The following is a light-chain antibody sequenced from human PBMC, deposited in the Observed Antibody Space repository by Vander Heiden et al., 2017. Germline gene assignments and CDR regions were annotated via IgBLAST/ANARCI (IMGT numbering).Light chain of an antibody. V-gene: IGLV3-19*01. CDR3: NSRDTSGDHVV. CDR2: GNN. J-gene: IGLJ2*01. Sequence: SSELTQEPAVSVALGQTVRITCQGDSLRNYYASWYQQKPGQAPLLVIYGNNNRPSGIPDRFSGSSSGDTTSLTTTGAQARDEADYYCNSRDTSGDHVVFGGGTKLTVL. CDR1: SLRNYY.